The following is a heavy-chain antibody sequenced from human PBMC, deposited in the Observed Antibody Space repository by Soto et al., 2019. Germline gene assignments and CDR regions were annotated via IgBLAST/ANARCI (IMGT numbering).Heavy chain of an antibody. D-gene: IGHD3-22*01. CDR1: GGSISSRNW. Sequence: QVQLQESGPGLVQPSGTLSLTCAVSGGSISSRNWWSWVRQPPGKGLEWIGEIYHSGSTNYNPSFKSRVTIPLGKSKHQFSLKLSSMTAADPAVYYCARASDSSGYAPCWGQGTLVTVSS. J-gene: IGHJ4*02. V-gene: IGHV4-4*02. CDR3: ARASDSSGYAPC. CDR2: IYHSGST.